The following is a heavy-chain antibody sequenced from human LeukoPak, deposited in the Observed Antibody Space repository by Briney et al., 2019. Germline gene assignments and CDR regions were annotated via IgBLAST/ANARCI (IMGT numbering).Heavy chain of an antibody. V-gene: IGHV3-23*01. CDR1: GFTFSSYA. CDR3: AKDYYDSSGYWSLNWFDP. D-gene: IGHD3-22*01. Sequence: GGSLILSCAASGFTFSSYAVSWVRQAPGKGLEWVSAISGSGGSTYYADSVKGRFTISRDNSKNTLYLQMNSLRAEDPAVYCCAKDYYDSSGYWSLNWFDPWGQGTLVTVSS. J-gene: IGHJ5*02. CDR2: ISGSGGST.